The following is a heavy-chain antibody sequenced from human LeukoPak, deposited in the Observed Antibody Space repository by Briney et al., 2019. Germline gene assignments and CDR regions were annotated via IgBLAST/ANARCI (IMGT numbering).Heavy chain of an antibody. CDR3: ASGYCSSTSCYYPFDY. CDR1: GYTFTSYG. Sequence: GASVKVSCKASGYTFTSYGISWVRQAPGQGLEWMGWISAYNGNTNYAQKLQGRVTMTTDTSTSTAYMELRSLRSDDTAVYYCASGYCSSTSCYYPFDYWGQGTLVTVSS. V-gene: IGHV1-18*01. CDR2: ISAYNGNT. D-gene: IGHD2-2*03. J-gene: IGHJ4*02.